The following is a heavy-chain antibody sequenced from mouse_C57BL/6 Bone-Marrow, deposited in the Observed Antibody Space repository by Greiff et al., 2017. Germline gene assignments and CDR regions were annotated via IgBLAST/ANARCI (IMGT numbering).Heavy chain of an antibody. Sequence: QVQLQQPGAELVKPGASVKVSCKASGYTFTSYWMHWVKQRPGQGLEWIGRIHPSDSDTNYNQKFKGKATLTVDKSSSTAYMQLSSLTSEDSAVYYCAIWGYYYSKGRFAYWGQGTLVTVSA. CDR1: GYTFTSYW. D-gene: IGHD2-5*01. V-gene: IGHV1-74*01. CDR3: AIWGYYYSKGRFAY. CDR2: IHPSDSDT. J-gene: IGHJ3*01.